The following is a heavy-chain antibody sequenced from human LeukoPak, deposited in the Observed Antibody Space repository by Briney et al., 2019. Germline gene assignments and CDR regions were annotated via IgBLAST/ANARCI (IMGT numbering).Heavy chain of an antibody. D-gene: IGHD2-2*01. CDR3: ARLPAYCSTTCCSFDY. CDR1: GGYISSRSYY. V-gene: IGHV4-39*01. Sequence: SETLSLTCTVSGGYISSRSYYWGWIRQPPGKGLEWIGNIYYSGSTYYNPSLKSRVTISVDTSKNQFSLKLTSVTAADTAVYYCARLPAYCSTTCCSFDYWGQGTLVTVSS. CDR2: IYYSGST. J-gene: IGHJ4*02.